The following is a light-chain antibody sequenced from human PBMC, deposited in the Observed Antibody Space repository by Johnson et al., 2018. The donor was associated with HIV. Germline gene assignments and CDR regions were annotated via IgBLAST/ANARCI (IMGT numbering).Light chain of an antibody. Sequence: HSVLTQPPSVSAAPGQKVTISCSGSSSNIGNSYVCWYQQLPGTAPKLLIYENDKRPSGIPDRFSGSKSGTSATLGITGLQTGDEADYYCGTGDSSLSGYVFGTGTQVTVL. CDR1: SSNIGNSY. CDR3: GTGDSSLSGYV. CDR2: END. V-gene: IGLV1-51*02. J-gene: IGLJ1*01.